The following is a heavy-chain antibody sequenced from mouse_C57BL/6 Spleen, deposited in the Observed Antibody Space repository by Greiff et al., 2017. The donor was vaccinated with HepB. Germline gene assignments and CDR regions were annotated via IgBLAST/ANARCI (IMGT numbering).Heavy chain of an antibody. CDR3: ARGLLRAMDY. CDR1: GYSFTSYY. D-gene: IGHD1-1*01. CDR2: IYPGSGNT. Sequence: VKLQESGPELVKPGASVKISCKASGYSFTSYYIHWVKQRPGQGLEWIGWIYPGSGNTKYNEKFKGKATLTADTSSSTAYMQLSRLTSEDSAVYYFARGLLRAMDYWGQGTSVTVSS. J-gene: IGHJ4*01. V-gene: IGHV1-66*01.